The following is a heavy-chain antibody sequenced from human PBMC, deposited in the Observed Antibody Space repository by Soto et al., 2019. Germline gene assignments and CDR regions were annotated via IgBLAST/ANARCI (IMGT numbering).Heavy chain of an antibody. CDR3: ARDRGYCRGGSCSRTYYYYGMDV. CDR1: GFTFTTYG. V-gene: IGHV3-33*01. CDR2: IWYDGSNK. D-gene: IGHD2-15*01. Sequence: PGGSLTLSSAASGFTFTTYGMHWVRKAPGKGLEGVAVIWYDGSNKYYADSVKGRVTTARDNSKNPLYLQMNSLRAEEKAVYYCARDRGYCRGGSCSRTYYYYGMDVWGQGTTVTVSS. J-gene: IGHJ6*02.